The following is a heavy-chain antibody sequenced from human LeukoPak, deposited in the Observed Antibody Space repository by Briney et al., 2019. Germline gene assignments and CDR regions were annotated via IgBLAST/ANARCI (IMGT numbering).Heavy chain of an antibody. Sequence: GGSLRLSCAASGFTFSDYYMSWIRQAPGKGLEWVSYISSSSSYTNYADSVKGRFTISRDNAKNSLYLQMNSLRAEDTAVYYCARDDPLYYDSSGYSGYGMDVWGQGTTVTVSS. V-gene: IGHV3-11*05. CDR1: GFTFSDYY. CDR3: ARDDPLYYDSSGYSGYGMDV. CDR2: ISSSSSYT. D-gene: IGHD3-22*01. J-gene: IGHJ6*02.